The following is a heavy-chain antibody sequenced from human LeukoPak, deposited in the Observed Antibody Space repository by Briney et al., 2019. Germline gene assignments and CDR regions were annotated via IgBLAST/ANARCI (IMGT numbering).Heavy chain of an antibody. D-gene: IGHD3-10*01. V-gene: IGHV3-23*01. CDR3: ATTYGSGSYYNY. J-gene: IGHJ4*02. CDR1: GFTFSSYA. Sequence: GGSLRLSGAASGFTFSSYAMSWVRQAPGKGLEWVSAISGSGGSTYYADSVKGRFTISRDNSKNTLYLQMNSLRAEDTAVYYCATTYGSGSYYNYWGQGTLVTVSS. CDR2: ISGSGGST.